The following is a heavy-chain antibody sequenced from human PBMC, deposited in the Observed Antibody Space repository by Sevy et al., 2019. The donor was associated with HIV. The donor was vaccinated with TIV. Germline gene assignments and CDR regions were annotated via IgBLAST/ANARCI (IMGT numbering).Heavy chain of an antibody. D-gene: IGHD6-19*01. CDR3: ARGDFPHLSRLAEYSSGWYRGYYYYYGMDV. J-gene: IGHJ6*02. CDR2: ISYDGSNK. Sequence: GGSLRLSCAASGFTFSSYAMHWVRQAPGKGLEWVAVISYDGSNKYYADSVKGRFTISSDNSKTTLYLQMNSVGAEDMAVYYCARGDFPHLSRLAEYSSGWYRGYYYYYGMDVWGQGTTVTVSS. CDR1: GFTFSSYA. V-gene: IGHV3-30-3*01.